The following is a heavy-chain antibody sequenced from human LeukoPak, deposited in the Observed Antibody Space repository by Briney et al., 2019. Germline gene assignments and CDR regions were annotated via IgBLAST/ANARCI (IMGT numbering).Heavy chain of an antibody. V-gene: IGHV4-34*01. CDR1: GGSFSGYY. CDR3: ARANYDFWGPYYYGMDV. D-gene: IGHD3-3*01. Sequence: SETLSLTCAVYGGSFSGYYWSWIRQPPGKGLEWIGEINHSGSTNYNPSLKSRVTISVDTSKNQFSLKLSSVTAADTAVYYCARANYDFWGPYYYGMDVWGQGTTVTVS. CDR2: INHSGST. J-gene: IGHJ6*02.